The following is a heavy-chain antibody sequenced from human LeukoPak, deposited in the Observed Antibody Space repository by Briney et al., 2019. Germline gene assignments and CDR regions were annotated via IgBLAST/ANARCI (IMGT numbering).Heavy chain of an antibody. J-gene: IGHJ4*02. CDR1: GGSISSYY. CDR3: ARVDSSNWYEYRGYFDY. D-gene: IGHD6-13*01. Sequence: SESLSLTCTVSGGSISSYYWSWIRQPPGKGLEWIGYIYYSGSTNYNPSLKSRVTISVDTSKNQFSLKLSSVTAADTAVYYCARVDSSNWYEYRGYFDYWGQGTLVTVSS. V-gene: IGHV4-59*01. CDR2: IYYSGST.